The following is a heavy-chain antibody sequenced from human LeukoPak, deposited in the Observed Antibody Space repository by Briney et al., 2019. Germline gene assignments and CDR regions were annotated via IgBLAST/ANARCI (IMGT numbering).Heavy chain of an antibody. J-gene: IGHJ4*02. V-gene: IGHV4-30-4*01. Sequence: SETLSLTCTVSVGSISSGYYYWSWIRQPPGKGLEWIGYIYYSGSTYYNPSLKSRVTISVDTSKNQFSLKLSSVTAADTAVYYCARGVRDGSGSYYFDYWGQGTLVTVSS. CDR3: ARGVRDGSGSYYFDY. D-gene: IGHD3-10*01. CDR1: VGSISSGYYY. CDR2: IYYSGST.